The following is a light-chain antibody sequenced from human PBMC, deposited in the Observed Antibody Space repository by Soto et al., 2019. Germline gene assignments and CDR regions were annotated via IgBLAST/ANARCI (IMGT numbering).Light chain of an antibody. V-gene: IGKV1-12*01. CDR1: QDISTW. Sequence: DIQMHQSHSSVSASVGDRVPITGRESQDISTWLAWYQQKPGKAPKLLIYAASSLQSGVPSRFSGSGSGTDFTLTISSLQPEDLATYYCQQSYSTPPWTVGQGTKVAI. J-gene: IGKJ1*01. CDR2: AAS. CDR3: QQSYSTPPWT.